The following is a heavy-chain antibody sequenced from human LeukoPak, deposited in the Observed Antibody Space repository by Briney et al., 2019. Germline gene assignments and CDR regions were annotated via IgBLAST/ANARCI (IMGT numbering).Heavy chain of an antibody. J-gene: IGHJ4*02. Sequence: SETLSLTCTVSGGSISSYYWSWIRQPPGKGLEWIAYIYYSGSTKYNPSLKSRVTIPVETSKNQFSLKLSSVTAADTAVYYCTRDRRDDPYYFDYWGQGTLVTVSS. CDR1: GGSISSYY. CDR3: TRDRRDDPYYFDY. CDR2: IYYSGST. V-gene: IGHV4-59*01.